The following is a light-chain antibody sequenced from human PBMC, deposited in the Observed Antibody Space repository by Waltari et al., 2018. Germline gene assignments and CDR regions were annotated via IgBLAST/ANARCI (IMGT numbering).Light chain of an antibody. J-gene: IGLJ2*01. V-gene: IGLV1-40*01. CDR2: GSS. CDR3: QSYDSSLSGSL. Sequence: QSVLTQPPSVSGAPGPRATISCTGSSSHIGAGYYVQRYQQRPGTAPTPVIYGSSNRPSGVPDRFSGSKSGTSASLAITGLQAEDEADYYCQSYDSSLSGSLFGGGTKLTVL. CDR1: SSHIGAGYY.